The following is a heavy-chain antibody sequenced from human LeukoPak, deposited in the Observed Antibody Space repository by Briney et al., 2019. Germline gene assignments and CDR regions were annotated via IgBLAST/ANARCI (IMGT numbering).Heavy chain of an antibody. V-gene: IGHV1-18*01. CDR1: GYTFTNG. CDR2: INPYNGNI. J-gene: IGHJ6*02. Sequence: ASVKVSCKASGYTFTNGISWVRQAPGQGLEWMGWINPYNGNINYAQKFWGRVIMTTDTSTSTAYMELRSLRSDDTAVYYCARVIYGMDVWGQGTTVIVS. CDR3: ARVIYGMDV.